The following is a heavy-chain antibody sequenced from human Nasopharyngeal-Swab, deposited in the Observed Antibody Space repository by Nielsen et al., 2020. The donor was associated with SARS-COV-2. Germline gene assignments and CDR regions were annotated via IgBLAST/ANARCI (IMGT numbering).Heavy chain of an antibody. CDR1: GYSFNRKD. J-gene: IGHJ5*01. CDR2: MNPKSGEV. D-gene: IGHD3/OR15-3a*01. Sequence: AAVKVSCKCSGYSFNRKDINWVRQAPGQGREGMGWMNPKSGEVGYEQKFQGRVTMTRNTATATAYMELSGLRHEDTAVYYCARGAFGLDHSWFDPWGQGTLVTVSS. V-gene: IGHV1-8*01. CDR3: ARGAFGLDHSWFDP.